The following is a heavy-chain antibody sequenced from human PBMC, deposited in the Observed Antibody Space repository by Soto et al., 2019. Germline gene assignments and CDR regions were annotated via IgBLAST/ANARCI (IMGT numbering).Heavy chain of an antibody. V-gene: IGHV4-39*01. CDR3: ARQRKVVVPAAILYYYYYGMDV. D-gene: IGHD2-2*02. Sequence: PSETLSLTCTVSGGSIISGDYYWMWIRQPPGKGLEWIGEINHSGSTNYNPSLKSRVTISVDTSKNQFSLKLSSVTAADTAVYYCARQRKVVVPAAILYYYYYGMDVWGQGTTVTVSS. CDR1: GGSIISGDYY. J-gene: IGHJ6*02. CDR2: INHSGST.